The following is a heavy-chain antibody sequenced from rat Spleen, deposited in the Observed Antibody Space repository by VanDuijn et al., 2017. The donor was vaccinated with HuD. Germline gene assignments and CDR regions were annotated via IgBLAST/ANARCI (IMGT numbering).Heavy chain of an antibody. Sequence: EVQLVESDGGLVQPGRSLKLSCAASGFIFSDHYVAWVRQAPTKGLEWVATINYDGGSTYYRDSVRGRFTISRDNAKSSLSLQMDSLRSEDTATYYCARETGYNSYFDYWGQGVMVTVSS. CDR1: GFIFSDHY. CDR2: INYDGGST. D-gene: IGHD1-4*01. J-gene: IGHJ2*01. CDR3: ARETGYNSYFDY. V-gene: IGHV5-20*01.